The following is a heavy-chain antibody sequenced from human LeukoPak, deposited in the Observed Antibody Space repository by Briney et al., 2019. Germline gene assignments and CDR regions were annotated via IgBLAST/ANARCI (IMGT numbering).Heavy chain of an antibody. CDR1: GFTFSSYG. CDR3: AKEPYSSNWYGFDY. V-gene: IGHV3-33*06. D-gene: IGHD6-13*01. J-gene: IGHJ4*02. CDR2: IWYDGSNK. Sequence: PGRTLRLSCAASGFTFSSYGKHWVLQAPGKGLEGVEVIWYDGSNKYYADSVKRRFTISRDNSKNTLFLQMNSLRAEDTAVYYCAKEPYSSNWYGFDYWGQGTLVTVSS.